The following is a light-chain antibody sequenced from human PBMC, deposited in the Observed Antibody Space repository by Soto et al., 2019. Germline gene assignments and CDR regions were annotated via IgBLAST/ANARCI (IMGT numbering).Light chain of an antibody. V-gene: IGKV1-27*01. CDR2: AAS. CDR1: QAISSY. Sequence: DIEMTQSPASLSSSVGERVTITCRASQAISSYLAWYQQKPGKVPKLLIYAASTLQSGVPSRFSGSGSGTDFTLTISSLQAEDAAVYYCQQYYSSPWTFGQGTQVEI. CDR3: QQYYSSPWT. J-gene: IGKJ1*01.